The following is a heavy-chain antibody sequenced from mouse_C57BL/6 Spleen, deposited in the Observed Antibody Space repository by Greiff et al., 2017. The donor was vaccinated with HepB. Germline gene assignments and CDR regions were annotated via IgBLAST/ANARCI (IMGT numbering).Heavy chain of an antibody. CDR3: ARVYGSSYWYFDV. D-gene: IGHD1-1*01. CDR2: IKYDGSST. V-gene: IGHV5-16*01. Sequence: EVQRVESEGGLVQPGSSMKLSCTASGFTFSDYYMAWVRQVPEKGLEWVANIKYDGSSTYYLDSLKSRFIISRDNAKNILYLQMSSLKSEDTATYYCARVYGSSYWYFDVWGTGTTVTVSS. CDR1: GFTFSDYY. J-gene: IGHJ1*03.